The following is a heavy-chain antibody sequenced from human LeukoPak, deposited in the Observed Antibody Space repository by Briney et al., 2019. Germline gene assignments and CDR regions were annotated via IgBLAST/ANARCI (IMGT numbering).Heavy chain of an antibody. CDR1: GDSVSSNSFA. CDR3: ARDLLVEYYYYGMDV. Sequence: TSQTLSLTCAISGDSVSSNSFAWNWIRQSPSRGLEWLGRTYYRSKWYNDYAESVKSRISITPDTAKNQLSLQLNFVTPEDTAVYYCARDLLVEYYYYGMDVWGQGTTVTVSS. V-gene: IGHV6-1*01. D-gene: IGHD6-13*01. J-gene: IGHJ6*02. CDR2: TYYRSKWYN.